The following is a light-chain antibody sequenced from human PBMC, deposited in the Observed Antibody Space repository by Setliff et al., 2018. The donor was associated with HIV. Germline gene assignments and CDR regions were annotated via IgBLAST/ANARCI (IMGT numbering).Light chain of an antibody. V-gene: IGLV1-47*01. CDR2: RNN. Sequence: SANIGNNYVYWYQQLPGMAPKLLIYRNNQRPSDVPERSSGSKSGTSASLAISGLRSEDVADYYCAAWDDLSSPDVQFGGGTKVTVL. J-gene: IGLJ2*01. CDR3: AAWDDLSSPDVQ. CDR1: SANIGNNY.